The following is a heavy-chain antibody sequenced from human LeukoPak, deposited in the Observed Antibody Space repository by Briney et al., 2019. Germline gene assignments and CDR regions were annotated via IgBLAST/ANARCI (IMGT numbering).Heavy chain of an antibody. Sequence: GGSLRLSCAASGFTFSSYWMSWVRQAPGKGLEWVANIKEDGREKYYVDSVKGRFTISRDNAKNSLYLQMNSLRAEDTAVYYCARVWAVAGGYYYYGMDVWGQGTTVTVSS. CDR3: ARVWAVAGGYYYYGMDV. J-gene: IGHJ6*02. D-gene: IGHD6-19*01. V-gene: IGHV3-7*01. CDR1: GFTFSSYW. CDR2: IKEDGREK.